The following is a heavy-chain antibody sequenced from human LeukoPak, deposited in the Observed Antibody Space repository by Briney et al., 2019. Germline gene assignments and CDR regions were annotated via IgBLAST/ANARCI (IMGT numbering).Heavy chain of an antibody. Sequence: GASVKVSCKASGYTFTIYGITWVRQAPGQGLEWMGWISTYNGNTNYAQRLQGRVTMTRNTSISTAYMELSSLRSEDTAVYYCARGGRYYRDYWGQGTLVTVSS. CDR3: ARGGRYYRDY. V-gene: IGHV1-18*01. CDR1: GYTFTIYG. D-gene: IGHD3-10*01. J-gene: IGHJ4*02. CDR2: ISTYNGNT.